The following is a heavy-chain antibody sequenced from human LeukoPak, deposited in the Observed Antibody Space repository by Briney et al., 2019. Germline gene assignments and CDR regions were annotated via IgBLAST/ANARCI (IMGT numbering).Heavy chain of an antibody. CDR1: GYTFTSYY. D-gene: IGHD3-22*01. J-gene: IGHJ4*02. CDR3: ARAYYYDSSGYRYPYYFDY. V-gene: IGHV1-2*02. CDR2: INPNSGGT. Sequence: ASVKVSCKASGYTFTSYYMHWVRQAPGQGLEWMGWINPNSGGTNYAQKFQGRVTMTRDTPISTAYMELSRLRSDDTAVYYCARAYYYDSSGYRYPYYFDYWGQGTLVTVSS.